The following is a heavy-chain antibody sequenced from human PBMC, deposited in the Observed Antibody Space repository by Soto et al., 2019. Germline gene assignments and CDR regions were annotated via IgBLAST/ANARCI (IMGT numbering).Heavy chain of an antibody. V-gene: IGHV3-33*01. CDR2: IWYDGSNK. J-gene: IGHJ4*02. CDR1: GFTFSSYG. CDR3: ARDSLPYVAAVDLDY. D-gene: IGHD3-10*02. Sequence: GSLRLSCAASGFTFSSYGMHWVRQAPGKGLEWVAVIWYDGSNKYYADSVKGRFTISRDNSKNTLYLQMNSLRAEDTAVYYCARDSLPYVAAVDLDYWGQGTLVTVSS.